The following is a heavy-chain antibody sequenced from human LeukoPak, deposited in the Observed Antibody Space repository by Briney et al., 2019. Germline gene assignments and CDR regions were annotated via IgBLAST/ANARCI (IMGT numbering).Heavy chain of an antibody. Sequence: GGSLRLSCAASGFTFSSYTMNWVRRAPGKGLEWVSSIRTSSSYKYYANSVKGRFTISRENANNSLNLQMNSLRAEDTAVYYCARDTQSDGMDVWGQGTTVTVSS. D-gene: IGHD4-11*01. J-gene: IGHJ6*02. CDR2: IRTSSSYK. CDR1: GFTFSSYT. V-gene: IGHV3-21*01. CDR3: ARDTQSDGMDV.